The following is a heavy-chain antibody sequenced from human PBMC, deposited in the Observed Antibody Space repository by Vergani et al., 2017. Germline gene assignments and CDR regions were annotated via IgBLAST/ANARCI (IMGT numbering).Heavy chain of an antibody. CDR3: ARRNPGYSSGWSWNY. V-gene: IGHV5-51*01. CDR1: GYSFTSYW. D-gene: IGHD6-19*01. J-gene: IGHJ4*02. CDR2: IYPGDSDT. Sequence: VQLVQSGAAVKKPGASVKVSCKGSGYSFTSYWIGWVRQMPGKGLEWMGIIYPGDSDTRYSPSFQGQVTISADKSISTAYLQWSSLKASDTAMYYCARRNPGYSSGWSWNYWGQGTLVTVSS.